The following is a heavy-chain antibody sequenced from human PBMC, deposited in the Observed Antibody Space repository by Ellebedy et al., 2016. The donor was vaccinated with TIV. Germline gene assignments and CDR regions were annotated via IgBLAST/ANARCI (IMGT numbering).Heavy chain of an antibody. CDR2: IYYSGST. CDR1: GGSISSGGYY. J-gene: IGHJ4*02. D-gene: IGHD3-10*01. Sequence: SETLSLTXTVSGGSISSGGYYWSWIRQHPGKGLEWIGYIYYSGSTYYNPSLKSRVTISVDRSKNQFSLKLSSVTAADTAVYYCARGFGESGGYFDYWGQGTLVTVSS. V-gene: IGHV4-31*03. CDR3: ARGFGESGGYFDY.